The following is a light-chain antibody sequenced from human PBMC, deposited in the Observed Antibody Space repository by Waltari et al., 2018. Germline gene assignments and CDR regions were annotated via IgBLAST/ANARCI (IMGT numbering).Light chain of an antibody. Sequence: VLTQSPATLSLSAGERATLSCRASQSVFNYLAWYQQKSCQAPRLRIYDTSKRATGIPARFSGSGSGTDFTLTISNLEADDFALYYCQQGSILPLTFGGGTNVEIK. J-gene: IGKJ4*01. V-gene: IGKV3-11*01. CDR2: DTS. CDR1: QSVFNY. CDR3: QQGSILPLT.